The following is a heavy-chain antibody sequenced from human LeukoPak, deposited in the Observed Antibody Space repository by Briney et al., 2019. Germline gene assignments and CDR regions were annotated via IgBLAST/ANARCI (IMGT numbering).Heavy chain of an antibody. CDR1: GGSISSSSYY. CDR2: IYYSGST. Sequence: TSETLSLTCTVSGGSISSSSYYWGWIRQPPGKGLEWIGSIYYSGSTYYNPSLKSRVTMSVDTSKNQFSLKLSSVTAADTAVYYCAREGYDFWSGYYHSFWFDPWGQGTLVTVSS. J-gene: IGHJ5*02. D-gene: IGHD3-3*01. V-gene: IGHV4-39*07. CDR3: AREGYDFWSGYYHSFWFDP.